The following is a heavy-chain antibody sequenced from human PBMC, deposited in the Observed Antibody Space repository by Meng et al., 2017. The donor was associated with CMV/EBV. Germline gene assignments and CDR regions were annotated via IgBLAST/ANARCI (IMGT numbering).Heavy chain of an antibody. Sequence: SVKVSCKASGGTFSSYAISWVRQAPGQGLEWMGGIIPIFGTANYAQKFQGRVTITTDESTSTAYMELSSLGSEDTAVYYCASLRNMVRGGGYFDYWGQGTLVTVSS. J-gene: IGHJ4*02. CDR1: GGTFSSYA. CDR2: IIPIFGTA. CDR3: ASLRNMVRGGGYFDY. D-gene: IGHD3-10*01. V-gene: IGHV1-69*05.